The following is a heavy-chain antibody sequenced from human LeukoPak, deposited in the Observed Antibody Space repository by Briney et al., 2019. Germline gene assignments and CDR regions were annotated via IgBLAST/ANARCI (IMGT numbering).Heavy chain of an antibody. J-gene: IGHJ4*02. CDR1: GGSITNPTYH. CDR2: IYYNGNS. Sequence: SETLSLTCTVSGGSITNPTYHWGWLRQPPGQGLEWIGSIYYNGNSYYNLDLKSRLTLSIDTSNNQFSLKLESVTAADTAVYYCTSEYSSSPAYWGQGTLVTVSS. V-gene: IGHV4-39*02. D-gene: IGHD6-6*01. CDR3: TSEYSSSPAY.